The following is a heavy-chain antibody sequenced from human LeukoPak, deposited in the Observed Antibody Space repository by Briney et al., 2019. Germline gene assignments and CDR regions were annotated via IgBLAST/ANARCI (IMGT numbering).Heavy chain of an antibody. CDR3: AKDGRYYDSSGYLA. V-gene: IGHV3-30*02. J-gene: IGHJ5*02. D-gene: IGHD3-22*01. CDR2: IGYDGENK. CDR1: GFTFSLYG. Sequence: GGSLRLSCAASGFTFSLYGMHWVRQAPGKGLEWVAFIGYDGENKHYADSVKGRFTISRDNAKNTLSLQMNSLRTEDTAVYYCAKDGRYYDSSGYLAWGQGTLVTVSS.